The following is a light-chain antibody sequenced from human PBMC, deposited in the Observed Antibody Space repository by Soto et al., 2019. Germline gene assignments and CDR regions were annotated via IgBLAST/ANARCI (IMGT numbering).Light chain of an antibody. CDR2: EVS. CDR1: SSDVGSYNL. Sequence: QSALTQPASVSGSPGQSITISCTGTSSDVGSYNLVSWYQQHPGKAPKLMIYEVSKRPSGVSNRFSGSKSGNTASLTISGRQAEDEADYYCCSYAGSSTFVVFGTGTKLTVL. J-gene: IGLJ1*01. CDR3: CSYAGSSTFVV. V-gene: IGLV2-23*02.